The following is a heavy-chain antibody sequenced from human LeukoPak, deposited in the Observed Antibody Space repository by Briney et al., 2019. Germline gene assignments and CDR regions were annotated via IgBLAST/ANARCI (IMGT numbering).Heavy chain of an antibody. Sequence: GGSLRLSCAVAEFTFSNHWMHWVRQAPGKGLVWVSHINGDGRTTTYADSVKGRFTISRDNAKNTLYLQVNGLRVDDTAVYYCAGDGHYGMYVWGQGTTVTVSS. CDR3: AGDGHYGMYV. CDR2: INGDGRTT. J-gene: IGHJ6*02. CDR1: EFTFSNHW. V-gene: IGHV3-74*01.